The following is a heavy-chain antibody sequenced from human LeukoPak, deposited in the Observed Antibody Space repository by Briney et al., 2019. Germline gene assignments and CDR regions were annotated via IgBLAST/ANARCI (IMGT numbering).Heavy chain of an antibody. CDR3: AKEPLRYFDWFGRLPRAFDY. V-gene: IGHV3-30*02. CDR2: IRYDGSNN. Sequence: GGSLRLSCAAWGFIFSSYGMHWVREARGEGRVGVAFIRYDGSNNYCVDCVEGRFTICRDNSKNALYLQMNSLRAEDTAVYYCAKEPLRYFDWFGRLPRAFDYWGQGTLVTVSS. J-gene: IGHJ4*02. CDR1: GFIFSSYG. D-gene: IGHD3-9*01.